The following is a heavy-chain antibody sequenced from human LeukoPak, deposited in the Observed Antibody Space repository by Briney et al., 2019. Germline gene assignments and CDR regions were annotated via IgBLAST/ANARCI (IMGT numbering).Heavy chain of an antibody. Sequence: GGSLRRSCAASGFTFSSYGMHWVRQAPGKGLEWVAVIWYDRSHKYYADSVKGRFTISRDNSKNTLHLQMNSLRAEDTAVYYCARDLLLWFGELSGDSDYWGQGTLVTVSS. CDR2: IWYDRSHK. CDR3: ARDLLLWFGELSGDSDY. D-gene: IGHD3-10*01. J-gene: IGHJ4*02. CDR1: GFTFSSYG. V-gene: IGHV3-33*01.